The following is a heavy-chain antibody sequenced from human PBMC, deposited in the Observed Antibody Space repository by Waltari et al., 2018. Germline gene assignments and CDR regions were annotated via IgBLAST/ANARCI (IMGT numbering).Heavy chain of an antibody. D-gene: IGHD2-2*01. Sequence: DVQLLESGGGLIQPGESLKLSCAAPGFTFGNYGMGWVRRAPGKGLGWVAVISGTSGATYDADFVQGRFSISRDNSKNILYLQLNSLRTEVTAIYYCAKSTTSWFASIDSWGQGALVTVSS. J-gene: IGHJ4*02. V-gene: IGHV3-23*01. CDR1: GFTFGNYG. CDR3: AKSTTSWFASIDS. CDR2: ISGTSGAT.